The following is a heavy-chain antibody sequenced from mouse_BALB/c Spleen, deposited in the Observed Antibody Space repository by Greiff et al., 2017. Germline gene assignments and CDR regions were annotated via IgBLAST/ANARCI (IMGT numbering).Heavy chain of an antibody. D-gene: IGHD4-1*01. CDR3: ARELGTAWFAY. CDR1: GFTFSSFG. CDR2: ISSGSSTI. J-gene: IGHJ3*01. V-gene: IGHV5-17*02. Sequence: EVKLMESGGGLVQPGGSRKLSCAASGFTFSSFGMHWVRQAPEKGLEWVAYISSGSSTIYYADTVKGRFTISRDNPKNTLFLQMTSLRSEDTAMYYCARELGTAWFAYWGQGTLVTVSA.